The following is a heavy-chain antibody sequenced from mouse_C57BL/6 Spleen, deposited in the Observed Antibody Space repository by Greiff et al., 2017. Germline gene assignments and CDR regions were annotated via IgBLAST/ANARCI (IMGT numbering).Heavy chain of an antibody. J-gene: IGHJ2*01. CDR3: TRLYDYDATSPDY. V-gene: IGHV5-6*01. Sequence: EVKLVESGGDLVKPGGSLKLSCAASGFTFSSSGMSWVRPTPAKRLEWVATISSGGSYTYYPDSVTGRFTISIDNAKNPLYLQMSSLTAEDTAMYYWTRLYDYDATSPDYWGQGTTLTVSS. CDR2: ISSGGSYT. D-gene: IGHD2-4*01. CDR1: GFTFSSSG.